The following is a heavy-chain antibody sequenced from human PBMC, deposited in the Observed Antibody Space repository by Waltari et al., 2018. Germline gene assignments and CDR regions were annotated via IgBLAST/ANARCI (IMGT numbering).Heavy chain of an antibody. CDR3: ARAPRGIAFDI. V-gene: IGHV3-33*01. CDR2: IWYDGSNK. J-gene: IGHJ3*02. D-gene: IGHD3-16*01. CDR1: AFTVSSYG. Sequence: QVQLVESGGGVVQPGRSLRPSCAASAFTVSSYGMHWVRQAPGKGLEWVAVIWYDGSNKYYADSVKGRFTISRDNSKNTLYLQMNSLRAEDTAVYYCARAPRGIAFDIWGQGTMVTVSS.